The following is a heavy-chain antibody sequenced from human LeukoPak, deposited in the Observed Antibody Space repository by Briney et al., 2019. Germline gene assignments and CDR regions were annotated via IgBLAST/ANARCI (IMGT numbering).Heavy chain of an antibody. CDR2: INQDESAK. D-gene: IGHD3-10*01. Sequence: GGSLRLSCAASGFTFSRFWMSWVRQAPGKGLEWVASINQDESAKHYVDSVKGRFTISRDNAKNSLYLQMNSLRAEDTAVYYCAKDAPGFGFDYWGQGTLVTVSS. CDR1: GFTFSRFW. CDR3: AKDAPGFGFDY. V-gene: IGHV3-7*03. J-gene: IGHJ4*02.